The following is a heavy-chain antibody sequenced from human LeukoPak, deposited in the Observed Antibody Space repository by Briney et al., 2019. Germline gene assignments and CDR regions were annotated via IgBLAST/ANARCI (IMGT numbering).Heavy chain of an antibody. CDR1: GFSFSACG. CDR3: ARSQSSSLIDY. D-gene: IGHD6-13*01. V-gene: IGHV3-33*01. Sequence: GGSLRLSCAASGFSFSACGVHWVRQAPGKELEWVAVIWYDGSSKDYADSVKGRFTLSRDNSKNTLYLQMNSLTVEDTAVYYCARSQSSSLIDYWGQGTLVTVSS. J-gene: IGHJ4*02. CDR2: IWYDGSSK.